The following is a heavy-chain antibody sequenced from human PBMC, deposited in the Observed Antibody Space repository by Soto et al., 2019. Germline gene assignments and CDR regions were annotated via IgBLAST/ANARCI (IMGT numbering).Heavy chain of an antibody. J-gene: IGHJ4*02. Sequence: SDTLSLTCVVSGGSISTNNCWSWVRQPPGKGLEWIGEVHHSGSTNYNAALKSRVTVSLDKSKNQFSLNLNSVTAADTAVYYCARLYGDDEDYWSQRTLVTVS. D-gene: IGHD4-17*01. CDR1: GGSISTNNC. CDR3: ARLYGDDEDY. V-gene: IGHV4-4*02. CDR2: VHHSGST.